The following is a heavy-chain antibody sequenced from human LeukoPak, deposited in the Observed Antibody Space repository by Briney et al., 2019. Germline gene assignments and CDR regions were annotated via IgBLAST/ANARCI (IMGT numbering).Heavy chain of an antibody. Sequence: SETLSLTCAVYGGSFSGYYWSWIRQPPGKGLEWIGEINHSGSTNYNPSLESRVTISVDTSKNQFSLKLSSVTAADTAVYYCARGRNDYVWGSYRYSPFDYWGQGTLVTVSS. CDR3: ARGRNDYVWGSYRYSPFDY. D-gene: IGHD3-16*02. J-gene: IGHJ4*02. CDR2: INHSGST. V-gene: IGHV4-34*01. CDR1: GGSFSGYY.